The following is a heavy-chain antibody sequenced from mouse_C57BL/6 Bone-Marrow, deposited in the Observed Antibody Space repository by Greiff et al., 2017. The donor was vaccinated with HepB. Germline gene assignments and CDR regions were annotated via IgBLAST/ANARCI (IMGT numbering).Heavy chain of an antibody. V-gene: IGHV3-5*01. CDR1: GISITTGNYR. J-gene: IGHJ2*01. Sequence: VQLQQSGPGLVKPSQTVFLTCTVTGISITTGNYRWSWIRQFPGNKLEWIGYIYYSGTITYTPSLTSRTTITRDTPKNQFFLEMNSLTAEDTATYYCARVFTPEDYFDYWGQGTTLTVSS. CDR2: IYYSGTI. CDR3: ARVFTPEDYFDY.